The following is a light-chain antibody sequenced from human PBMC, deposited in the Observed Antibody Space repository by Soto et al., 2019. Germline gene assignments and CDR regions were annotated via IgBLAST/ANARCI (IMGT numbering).Light chain of an antibody. J-gene: IGKJ4*01. CDR2: DVS. CDR1: KSVGKY. Sequence: EIVLTQSPATLSLSPGDRATLSCRASKSVGKYLAWYQQKPGQLPRLLIYDVSNRATGIPARFSGTESGTDFTLTFSTLEPEDFAFYYCQQCSNWPTVGGGTKVDIK. CDR3: QQCSNWPT. V-gene: IGKV3-11*01.